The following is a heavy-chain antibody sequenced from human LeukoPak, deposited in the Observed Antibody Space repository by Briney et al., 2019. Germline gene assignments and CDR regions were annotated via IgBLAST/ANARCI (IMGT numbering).Heavy chain of an antibody. CDR2: ISGSGGST. V-gene: IGHV3-23*01. CDR1: GFTFSSYA. Sequence: GGSLRLSCAASGFTFSSYAMSWVRQAPGKGLEWVSAISGSGGSTYYADSVKGRFTISRDNSKNTLYLQMNSLRAEDTAVYYCARADRYYDFWSGYLYYFDYWGQGTLVTVSS. J-gene: IGHJ4*02. D-gene: IGHD3-3*01. CDR3: ARADRYYDFWSGYLYYFDY.